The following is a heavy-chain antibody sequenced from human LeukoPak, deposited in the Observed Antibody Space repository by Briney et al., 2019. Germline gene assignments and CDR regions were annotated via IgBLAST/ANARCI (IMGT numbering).Heavy chain of an antibody. CDR1: GFTFDDYG. CDR2: INWNGGST. Sequence: GGSLRLSCAASGFTFDDYGMSWVRQAPGKGLEWVPGINWNGGSTGYADSVKGRFTISRDNAKNSLYLQMNSLRAEDTALYYCARDRILVLGGDIWGQGTMVTVSS. V-gene: IGHV3-20*04. D-gene: IGHD2-15*01. J-gene: IGHJ3*02. CDR3: ARDRILVLGGDI.